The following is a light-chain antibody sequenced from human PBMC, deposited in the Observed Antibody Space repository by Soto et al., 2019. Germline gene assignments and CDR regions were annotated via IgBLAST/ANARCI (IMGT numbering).Light chain of an antibody. J-gene: IGKJ2*01. Sequence: IPMTQSPSSLSASVGDRVIITCRSDHSINNYLNWYQQRPGQVPKLLVYAASTLQSGVPSRFSGSGSGRVFTLTINSLQPEDVATYYCQQSYSTLGTLGRGTRVEI. CDR2: AAS. CDR1: HSINNY. V-gene: IGKV1-39*01. CDR3: QQSYSTLGT.